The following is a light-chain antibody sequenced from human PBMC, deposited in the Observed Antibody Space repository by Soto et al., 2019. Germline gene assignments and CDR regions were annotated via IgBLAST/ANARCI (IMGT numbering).Light chain of an antibody. Sequence: QLVLTQPPSVSGAPGQRVTISCTGSSSNIGAGYDVHWYQQLPGTAPKLLIYGNNNRPSGVPDRFSGSKSGTSASLAITGLQAEDEGDYYCQSYDNSLSAWVFGGGTKVTVL. CDR3: QSYDNSLSAWV. J-gene: IGLJ3*02. CDR2: GNN. V-gene: IGLV1-40*01. CDR1: SSNIGAGYD.